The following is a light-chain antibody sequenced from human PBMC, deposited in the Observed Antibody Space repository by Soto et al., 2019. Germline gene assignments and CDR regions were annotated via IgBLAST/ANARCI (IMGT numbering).Light chain of an antibody. J-gene: IGKJ4*01. CDR3: QQYGSSPPLT. Sequence: MTHSPDTLSVSPGEIATLSCRASQRVYSNLAWYQQKPGQAPRLLIYGASSRATGIPDRFSGSGSGTDFTLTISRLEPEDFAVYYCQQYGSSPPLTFGGGTKVDIK. V-gene: IGKV3-20*01. CDR1: QRVYSN. CDR2: GAS.